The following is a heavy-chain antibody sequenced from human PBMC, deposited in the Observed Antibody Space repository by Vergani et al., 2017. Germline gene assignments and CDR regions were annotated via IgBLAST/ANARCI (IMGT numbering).Heavy chain of an antibody. D-gene: IGHD3-10*01. J-gene: IGHJ1*01. V-gene: IGHV3-23*01. CDR1: GFTFDTYT. CDR2: ISSGGGDI. CDR3: TNAWGVYYLHGEYFQY. Sequence: EVQLLESGGGLVQPGGSRRLSCAGAGFTFDTYTMAYVRQAPGKGLEWVATISSGGGDIFYADSVKGRCTISRYNSKNTLFLQMNSLKDEDTAVYYCTNAWGVYYLHGEYFQYWGRGTLVSVSS.